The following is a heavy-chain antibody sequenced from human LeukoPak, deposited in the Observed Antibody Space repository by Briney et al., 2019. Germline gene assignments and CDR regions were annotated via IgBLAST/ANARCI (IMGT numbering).Heavy chain of an antibody. CDR3: ARGLRLRYLSSRYYYMDV. V-gene: IGHV4-34*01. CDR2: INHSGST. Sequence: SETLSLTCAVYGGSFSGYYWSWIRQPPGKGLEWIGEINHSGSTNYNPSLKSRVTISVDTSKNQFSLKLSSVTAADMAVYYCARGLRLRYLSSRYYYMDVWGKGTTVTVSS. D-gene: IGHD3-9*01. CDR1: GGSFSGYY. J-gene: IGHJ6*03.